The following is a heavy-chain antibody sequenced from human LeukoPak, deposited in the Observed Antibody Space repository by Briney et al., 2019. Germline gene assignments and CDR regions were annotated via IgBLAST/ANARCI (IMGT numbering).Heavy chain of an antibody. CDR3: ARVRDFYDSSAYLSNFDY. CDR2: ISAYNGNT. V-gene: IGHV1-18*01. J-gene: IGHJ4*02. Sequence: ASVKVSCKASGYTFTSYGISWVRQAPGQGLEWMGWISAYNGNTNYAQKLQGRVTMTTDTSTSTAYMELRSLRSDDTAVYYCARVRDFYDSSAYLSNFDYWGQGTLVTVSS. CDR1: GYTFTSYG. D-gene: IGHD3-22*01.